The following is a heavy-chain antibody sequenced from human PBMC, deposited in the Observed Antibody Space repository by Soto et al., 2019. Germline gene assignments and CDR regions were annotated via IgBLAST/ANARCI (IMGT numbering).Heavy chain of an antibody. CDR2: IYYSGST. CDR1: GGSISSGDYY. J-gene: IGHJ4*02. V-gene: IGHV4-30-4*01. Sequence: QVQLQESGPGLVKPSQTLSLTCTVSGGSISSGDYYWSWIRQPPGKGLEWIGYIYYSGSTYYNPSPRSRVTISVDTSKTQFSLKLSSVTAADTAVYYCAGGAGGGQWLVHCDYWGQGTLVTVSS. CDR3: AGGAGGGQWLVHCDY. D-gene: IGHD6-19*01.